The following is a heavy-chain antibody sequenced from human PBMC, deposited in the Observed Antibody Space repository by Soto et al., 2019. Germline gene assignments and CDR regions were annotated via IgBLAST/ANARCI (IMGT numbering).Heavy chain of an antibody. CDR1: GFSLSTNGVG. D-gene: IGHD1-20*01. CDR3: AHSGYNRLMDP. Sequence: QITLKESGPTLVKPTQTLTLTFTFSGFSLSTNGVGVGWIRQPPGKALEWLAFIYWDDDKRYSPSLKSRLTITKDTSKNQVVLTMTNMDTVDTATYYCAHSGYNRLMDPWGQGTLVTVSS. CDR2: IYWDDDK. V-gene: IGHV2-5*02. J-gene: IGHJ5*02.